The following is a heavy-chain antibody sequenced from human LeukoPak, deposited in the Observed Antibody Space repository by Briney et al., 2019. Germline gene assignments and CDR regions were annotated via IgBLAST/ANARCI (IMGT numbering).Heavy chain of an antibody. V-gene: IGHV4-59*01. Sequence: SETLSLTCTVSGGSISSYCWSWIRQPPGKGLEWIGYIYYSGSTNYNPSLKSRVTISVDTSKNQFSLKLSSVTAADTAVYYCASLYNWNDGQAFDIWGQGTMVTVSS. CDR1: GGSISSYC. J-gene: IGHJ3*02. CDR2: IYYSGST. D-gene: IGHD1-20*01. CDR3: ASLYNWNDGQAFDI.